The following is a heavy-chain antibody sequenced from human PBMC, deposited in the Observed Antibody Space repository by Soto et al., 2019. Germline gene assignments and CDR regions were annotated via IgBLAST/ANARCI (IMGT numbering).Heavy chain of an antibody. J-gene: IGHJ6*02. D-gene: IGHD2-2*01. CDR1: GYSFTSYW. CDR2: IDPSDSYT. Sequence: GESLKISCKGSGYSFTSYWISWVRQMPGKGLEWMGRIDPSDSYTNYSPSFQGHVTISADKSISTAYLQWSSLKASDTAMYYCAIQLGYCSSTSCAAKYYYYYGMDVWGQGTTVTVSS. CDR3: AIQLGYCSSTSCAAKYYYYYGMDV. V-gene: IGHV5-10-1*01.